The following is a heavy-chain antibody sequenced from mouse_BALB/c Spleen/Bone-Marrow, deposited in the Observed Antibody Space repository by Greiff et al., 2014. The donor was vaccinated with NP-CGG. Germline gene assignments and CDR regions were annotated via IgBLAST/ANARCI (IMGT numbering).Heavy chain of an antibody. CDR3: ARVSGSSYDPYYYAMDY. V-gene: IGHV2-9*02. CDR1: GFSLTSYG. J-gene: IGHJ4*01. Sequence: VQLVESGPGLVAPSQSLSITCTVSGFSLTSYGVYWARQPPGKGLEWLGVIWAGGSTNYNSALMPRLSISKDNSKSQVFLKMTSLQTDDTAMYYCARVSGSSYDPYYYAMDYWGQGTQSPSPQ. CDR2: IWAGGST. D-gene: IGHD1-1*01.